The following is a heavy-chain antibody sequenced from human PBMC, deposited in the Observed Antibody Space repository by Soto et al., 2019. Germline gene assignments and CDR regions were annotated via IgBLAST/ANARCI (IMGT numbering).Heavy chain of an antibody. CDR1: GGSFSSYA. CDR2: IIPIFGTP. CDR3: AREYRSSSGRFDN. Sequence: QVQLVQSGAEVKKPGSSVKASCKASGGSFSSYAISWVRQAPGQGLEWMGGIIPIFGTPSYAQKFQGRVTITADESTSTAYMELSSLRSEDTAVYYCAREYRSSSGRFDNWGQGTLVTVSS. J-gene: IGHJ4*02. D-gene: IGHD6-6*01. V-gene: IGHV1-69*01.